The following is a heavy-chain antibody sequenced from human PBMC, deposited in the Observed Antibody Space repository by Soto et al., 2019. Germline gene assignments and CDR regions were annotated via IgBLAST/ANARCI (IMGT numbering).Heavy chain of an antibody. J-gene: IGHJ6*02. V-gene: IGHV5-10-1*01. CDR3: AGQGYCSSTSCYYYYGMDV. Sequence: PGESLKISCKGSGYSFTSYWISWVRQMPGKGLEWMGRIDPSDSYTNYSPSFQGHVTISADKSISTAYLQWSSLKASDTAMYYCAGQGYCSSTSCYYYYGMDVWGQGTTVTVSS. CDR2: IDPSDSYT. CDR1: GYSFTSYW. D-gene: IGHD2-2*01.